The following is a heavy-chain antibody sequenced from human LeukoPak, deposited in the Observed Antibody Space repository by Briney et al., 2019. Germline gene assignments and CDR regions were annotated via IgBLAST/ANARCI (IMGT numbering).Heavy chain of an antibody. D-gene: IGHD3-3*01. CDR2: IRYDGSNK. Sequence: PGGSLRLSCAASGFTFSSYGMHWVRQAPGKGLEWVAFIRYDGSNKYYADSVKGRFTISRDNSKNTLYLQMNSLRAEDTAVYYCAKSHYSDITIFGVVIPTEPDYWGQGTLVTVSS. V-gene: IGHV3-30*02. CDR1: GFTFSSYG. CDR3: AKSHYSDITIFGVVIPTEPDY. J-gene: IGHJ4*02.